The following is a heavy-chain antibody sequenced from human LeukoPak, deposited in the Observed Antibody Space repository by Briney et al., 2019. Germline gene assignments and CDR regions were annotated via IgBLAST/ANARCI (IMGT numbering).Heavy chain of an antibody. CDR1: GFTFSSYW. D-gene: IGHD3-22*01. Sequence: GGSLRLSCAASGFTFSSYWMSWVRQAPGKGLEWVSAISGGGAGTVYADSVRGRFIISRDNSKNTLYLQMNSLRAEDTAVYYCAKAQGVGYYDSSAYWGQETLVTVS. CDR2: ISGGGAGT. V-gene: IGHV3-23*01. CDR3: AKAQGVGYYDSSAY. J-gene: IGHJ4*02.